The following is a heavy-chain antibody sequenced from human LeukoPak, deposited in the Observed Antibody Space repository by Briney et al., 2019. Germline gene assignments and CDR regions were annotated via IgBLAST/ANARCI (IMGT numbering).Heavy chain of an antibody. CDR1: GFTFSNYG. J-gene: IGHJ3*02. CDR2: LQNDGSDI. Sequence: GGSLRLSCAASGFTFSNYGMHWVRQAPDKGLEWVAFLQNDGSDIHYADSVEGRFTISRDNSKNTLYLQMNSLRADDTAVYYCANRRGTQVLGNNIDIWGQGTLVTVSS. D-gene: IGHD2/OR15-2a*01. CDR3: ANRRGTQVLGNNIDI. V-gene: IGHV3-30*02.